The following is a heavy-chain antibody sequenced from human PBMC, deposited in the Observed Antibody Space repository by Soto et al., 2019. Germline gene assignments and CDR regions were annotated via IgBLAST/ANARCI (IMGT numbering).Heavy chain of an antibody. CDR1: GGSFSGYY. Sequence: SETLSLTCAVYGGSFSGYYWSWIRQPPGKGLEWIGEINHSGSTNYNPSLKSRVTISVDTSKNQFSLKPSSVTAADTAVYYCARDILGYCSSTSCYKRPYYYYGMDVWGQGTTVTVSS. CDR3: ARDILGYCSSTSCYKRPYYYYGMDV. J-gene: IGHJ6*02. V-gene: IGHV4-34*01. D-gene: IGHD2-2*02. CDR2: INHSGST.